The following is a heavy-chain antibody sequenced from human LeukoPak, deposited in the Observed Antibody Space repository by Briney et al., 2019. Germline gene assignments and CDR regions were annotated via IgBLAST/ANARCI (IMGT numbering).Heavy chain of an antibody. CDR2: IYYSGST. CDR3: ARGSPVVTHFDY. D-gene: IGHD4-23*01. Sequence: PSETLSLTCTVSGGSISSGDYYWSWIRQPPGKGLEWIGYIYYSGSTYYNPSLKSRVTISVDTSKNQFSLKLSSVTVADTAVYYCARGSPVVTHFDYWGQGTLVTVSS. CDR1: GGSISSGDYY. J-gene: IGHJ4*02. V-gene: IGHV4-30-4*01.